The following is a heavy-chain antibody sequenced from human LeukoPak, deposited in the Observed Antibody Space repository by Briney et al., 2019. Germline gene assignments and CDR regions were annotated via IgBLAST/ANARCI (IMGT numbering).Heavy chain of an antibody. Sequence: PSETLSLTCAVYGGSFSGYYWSWIRQPPGKGLEWIGEINHSGSTNYNPSLKSRVTISVDTSKNQFSLKLSSVTAADTAVYYCASRGRRAMAVDYWGQGTLVTVSS. V-gene: IGHV4-34*01. CDR1: GGSFSGYY. CDR3: ASRGRRAMAVDY. D-gene: IGHD5-18*01. CDR2: INHSGST. J-gene: IGHJ4*02.